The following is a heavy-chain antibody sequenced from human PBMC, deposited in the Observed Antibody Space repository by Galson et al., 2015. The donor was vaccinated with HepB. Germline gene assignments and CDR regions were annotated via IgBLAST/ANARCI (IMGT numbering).Heavy chain of an antibody. CDR2: ISYDGSNK. Sequence: SLRLSCAASGFTFSTYGMHWVRHAPGKGLEWVAVISYDGSNKFYADSVKGRFTISRDNSKNTLYLQMNSLRAEDTAVYYCAKDFSSSYNYFDYWGQGTLVTVSS. V-gene: IGHV3-30*18. D-gene: IGHD2-15*01. CDR1: GFTFSTYG. J-gene: IGHJ4*02. CDR3: AKDFSSSYNYFDY.